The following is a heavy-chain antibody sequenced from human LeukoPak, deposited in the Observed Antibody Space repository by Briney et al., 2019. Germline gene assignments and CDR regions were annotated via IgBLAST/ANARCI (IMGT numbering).Heavy chain of an antibody. D-gene: IGHD6-13*01. J-gene: IGHJ4*02. CDR1: GYTFTGYY. CDR2: INPNSGGT. V-gene: IGHV1-2*02. CDR3: ARVKPTAGNLFDY. Sequence: ASVKVSCKASGYTFTGYYMHWVRQAPGQGLEWMGWINPNSGGTNYAQKFQGRVTMTRDTSISTAYMELSRLRSDDTAVYYCARVKPTAGNLFDYWGQGTLVTVSS.